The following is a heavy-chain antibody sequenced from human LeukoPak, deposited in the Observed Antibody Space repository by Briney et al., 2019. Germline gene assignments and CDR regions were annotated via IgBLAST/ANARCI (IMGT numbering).Heavy chain of an antibody. D-gene: IGHD1-26*01. CDR3: ARLHSGSYYFDF. V-gene: IGHV1-46*01. Sequence: GASVKVSFKASGYTLISHYMHWVRQAPGQGPEWMGIINPNDGDTTYGQKFQGRVTMTRDTSTSTVYMELSSLRSDDTAVYYCARLHSGSYYFDFWGQGTLVTVSS. CDR2: INPNDGDT. J-gene: IGHJ4*02. CDR1: GYTLISHY.